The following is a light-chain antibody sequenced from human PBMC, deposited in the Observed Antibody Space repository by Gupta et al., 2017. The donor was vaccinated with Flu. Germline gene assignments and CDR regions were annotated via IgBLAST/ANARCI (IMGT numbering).Light chain of an antibody. CDR1: QGSRND. Sequence: DIQMPQSPSSLSASVGDRVTITCRASQGSRNDLWWYQQNPGKAPKRLIYAASSVQSGVPSRFSGSGSGTEFTLTISSLQPEDFATYYCLQHNRYPPTFGGGTKVEIK. CDR3: LQHNRYPPT. J-gene: IGKJ4*01. CDR2: AAS. V-gene: IGKV1-17*01.